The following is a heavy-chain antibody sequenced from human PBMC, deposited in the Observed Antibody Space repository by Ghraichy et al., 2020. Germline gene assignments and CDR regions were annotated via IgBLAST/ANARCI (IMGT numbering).Heavy chain of an antibody. CDR3: ARDPDGDEHICYFDY. J-gene: IGHJ4*02. CDR1: GSPFTGHY. V-gene: IGHV1-2*06. CDR2: INPNSGGT. Sequence: ASVKVSCKASGSPFTGHYMHWVRQAPGQGLEWMGRINPNSGGTNYAQKFQGRVTMTRDTSISTAYMELRSDDTAVYYCARDPDGDEHICYFDYWGQGTLVTVAS. D-gene: IGHD4-17*01.